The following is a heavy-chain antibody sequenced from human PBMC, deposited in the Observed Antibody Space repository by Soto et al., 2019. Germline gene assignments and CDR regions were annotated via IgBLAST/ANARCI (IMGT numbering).Heavy chain of an antibody. Sequence: SETLSLTCAVSGYSISSSNWWGWIRQPPGKGLEWIGYIYYSGTTYYNPSLKSRVTMSVDTSKNQFSLKLTSVTAVDTDVYYCARREIQGPIDYWGQGTLVT. CDR3: ARREIQGPIDY. D-gene: IGHD1-26*01. V-gene: IGHV4-28*01. CDR1: GYSISSSNW. CDR2: IYYSGTT. J-gene: IGHJ4*02.